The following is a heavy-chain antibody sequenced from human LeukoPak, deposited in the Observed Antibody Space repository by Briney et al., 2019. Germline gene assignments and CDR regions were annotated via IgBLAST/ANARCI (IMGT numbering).Heavy chain of an antibody. CDR2: ISAYNGNT. Sequence: GASVKVSCKASGYTFTSYGISWVRQAPGQGLERMGWISAYNGNTNYAQKLQGRVTMTTDTSTSTAYMELRSLRSDDTAVYYCARESRLPHILGSYYYGMDVWGQGTTVTVSS. V-gene: IGHV1-18*01. CDR1: GYTFTSYG. CDR3: ARESRLPHILGSYYYGMDV. J-gene: IGHJ6*02. D-gene: IGHD5-18*01.